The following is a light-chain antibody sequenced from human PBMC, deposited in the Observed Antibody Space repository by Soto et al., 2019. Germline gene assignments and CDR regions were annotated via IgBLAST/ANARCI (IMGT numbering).Light chain of an antibody. Sequence: QSVRTQPPSASGSPGQSVTISCTGTSNDVGDYNYVSWYQQHPGKAPKLMIYEVSKRPSGVPGRFSGSKSGNTASLTVSGLQAEDEADYYCSSYAGSSTLYVFGTGTKVTVL. CDR2: EVS. CDR3: SSYAGSSTLYV. J-gene: IGLJ1*01. V-gene: IGLV2-8*01. CDR1: SNDVGDYNY.